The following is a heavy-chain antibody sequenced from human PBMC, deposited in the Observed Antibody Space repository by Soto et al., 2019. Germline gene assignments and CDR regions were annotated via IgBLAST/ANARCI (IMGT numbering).Heavy chain of an antibody. J-gene: IGHJ6*04. CDR2: ISWNSGSI. V-gene: IGHV3-9*01. D-gene: IGHD6-13*01. CDR3: AKDMWQLVRRGGGMDV. Sequence: SLRLSCAASGFTFDDYAMHWVRQAPGKGLEWVSGISWNSGSIGYADSVKGRFTISRDNAKNSLYLQMNSLRAEDTALYYCAKDMWQLVRRGGGMDVWGKGTTVTVSS. CDR1: GFTFDDYA.